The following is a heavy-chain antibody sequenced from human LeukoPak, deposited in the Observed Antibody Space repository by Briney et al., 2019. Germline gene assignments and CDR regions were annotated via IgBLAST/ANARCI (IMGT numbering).Heavy chain of an antibody. J-gene: IGHJ4*02. V-gene: IGHV3-23*01. D-gene: IGHD3-9*01. CDR2: ISGSGGST. Sequence: PGGSLRLSCAASRFTFSNYAMTWVRQAPGKGLEWVSTISGSGGSTYYADSVKGRFTISRDNSKNTLYLQMGSLRAEDTAVYYCAKGTYSDWLLSRGYYFDYWGQGTLVTVSS. CDR1: RFTFSNYA. CDR3: AKGTYSDWLLSRGYYFDY.